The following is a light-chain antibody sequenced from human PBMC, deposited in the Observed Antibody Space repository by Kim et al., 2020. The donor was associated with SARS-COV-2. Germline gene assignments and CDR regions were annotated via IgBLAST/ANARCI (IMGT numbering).Light chain of an antibody. J-gene: IGKJ4*01. CDR1: QGIRSY. CDR3: QQYSSYPLT. CDR2: EAS. V-gene: IGKV1-8*01. Sequence: ASTGDRVTISCRASQGIRSYLAWYQQKPGKAPKLLIYEASTLQSGVPSRFSGSGSGTDFTLTISCLQSEDFATYYCQQYSSYPLTFGGGTKVDIK.